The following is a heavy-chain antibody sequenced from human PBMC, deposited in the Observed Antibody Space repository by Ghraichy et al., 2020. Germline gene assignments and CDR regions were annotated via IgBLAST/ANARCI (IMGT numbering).Heavy chain of an antibody. V-gene: IGHV3-48*02. Sequence: GGSLRLSCEASGFIFSTYRMSWVRQAPGKGLEGVSFFSTSSSTIYYADPVKGRFTIPRDDDNNLLYLQMHSLRDGDTAVYCCARDLLSAFYTYSFDYWGQGSLVTVSS. CDR1: GFIFSTYR. D-gene: IGHD3-3*01. J-gene: IGHJ4*02. CDR2: FSTSSSTI. CDR3: ARDLLSAFYTYSFDY.